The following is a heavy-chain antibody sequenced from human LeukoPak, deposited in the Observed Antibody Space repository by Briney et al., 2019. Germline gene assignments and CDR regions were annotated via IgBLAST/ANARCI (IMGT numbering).Heavy chain of an antibody. D-gene: IGHD5-24*01. J-gene: IGHJ3*02. CDR3: ARGRDGYNLVDAFDI. CDR2: ISSSSSTI. CDR1: GFIFSSYR. V-gene: IGHV3-48*04. Sequence: GGSLRLSCAASGFIFSSYRMNWVRQAPGKGLEWISYISSSSSTIEYADSLKGRFTISRDNAKNSLYLQMNSLRAEDTAVYYCARGRDGYNLVDAFDIWGQGTMVTVSS.